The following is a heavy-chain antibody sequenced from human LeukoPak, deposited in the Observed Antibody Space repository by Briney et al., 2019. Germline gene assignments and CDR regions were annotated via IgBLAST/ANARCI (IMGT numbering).Heavy chain of an antibody. CDR1: GFTFSSYA. CDR2: ISGTGGST. Sequence: EGSLRLSCAASGFTFSSYAINWVRQAPGKGLEWVSGISGTGGSTHYADSVKGRFTISRDNSKNTLYLQMNSLRAEDTAVYYCLGSGYSSSWGQGTLVTVSS. V-gene: IGHV3-23*01. CDR3: LGSGYSSS. D-gene: IGHD6-6*01. J-gene: IGHJ4*02.